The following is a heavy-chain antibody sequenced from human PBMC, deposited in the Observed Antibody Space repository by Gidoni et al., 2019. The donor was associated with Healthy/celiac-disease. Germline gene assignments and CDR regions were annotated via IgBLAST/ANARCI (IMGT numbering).Heavy chain of an antibody. CDR3: AKGRSNYGDNPD. J-gene: IGHJ4*02. D-gene: IGHD4-4*01. CDR1: GVTFSSDA. V-gene: IGHV3-23*01. CDR2: ISGSGGGT. Sequence: EVQLLASGGGLVQHGGSLSPSCAAAGVTFSSDALSWVREAPGKGLEWVSAISGSGGGTYYADSVKGRFTISIDKSKNTLYLQMNSLRAEDTAVYYCAKGRSNYGDNPDWGQGTLVTVSS.